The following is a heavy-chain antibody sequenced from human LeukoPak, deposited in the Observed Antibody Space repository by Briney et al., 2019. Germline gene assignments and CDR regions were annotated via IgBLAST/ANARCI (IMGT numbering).Heavy chain of an antibody. Sequence: GGSLRLVCAPSGFTLSTYCMHSVRQAPGDWLVWLLRINGDGGSRNYADSVKDRFTISRDNAKNTLYLQMSSLRVEDTAVYYCASASSHRTAAGGDYWGQGTLVTVST. D-gene: IGHD6-13*01. J-gene: IGHJ4*02. CDR1: GFTLSTYC. CDR2: INGDGGSR. V-gene: IGHV3-74*01. CDR3: ASASSHRTAAGGDY.